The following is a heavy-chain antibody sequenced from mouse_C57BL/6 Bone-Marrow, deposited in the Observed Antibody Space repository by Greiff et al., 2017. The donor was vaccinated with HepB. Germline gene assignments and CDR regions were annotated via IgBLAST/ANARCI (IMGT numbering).Heavy chain of an antibody. Sequence: QVQLQQPGAELVKPGASVKMSCKASGYTFTSYWITWVKQRPEQGLEWIGDIYPGSGSTNYNEKFKSKATLTVDTSSSTAYMQLSSLTSEDSAVYYCARKGDGYYPWYFDVWGTGTTVTVSS. V-gene: IGHV1-55*01. CDR2: IYPGSGST. CDR3: ARKGDGYYPWYFDV. J-gene: IGHJ1*03. CDR1: GYTFTSYW. D-gene: IGHD2-3*01.